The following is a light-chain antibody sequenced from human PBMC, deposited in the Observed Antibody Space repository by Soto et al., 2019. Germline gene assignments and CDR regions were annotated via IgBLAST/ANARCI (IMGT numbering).Light chain of an antibody. CDR2: DAS. V-gene: IGKV1-5*01. J-gene: IGKJ1*01. Sequence: DIQMTQSPSTLSASVGDRVTITCRASQSISSWLAWYQQKPGKAPKLLIYDASSLESGVPSRFSGSGSGTDFTLTISSLQPDDFATYYCQQYNSYSRWTFGQGTKV. CDR3: QQYNSYSRWT. CDR1: QSISSW.